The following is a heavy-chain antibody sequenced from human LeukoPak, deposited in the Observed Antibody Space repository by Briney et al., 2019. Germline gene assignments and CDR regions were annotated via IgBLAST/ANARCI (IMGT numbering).Heavy chain of an antibody. CDR3: ARKQYSSGSYYRSAVDY. CDR1: GYSFTSYW. J-gene: IGHJ4*02. CDR2: IDPSDSYT. Sequence: GESLRISCKGSGYSFTSYWISWVRQMPGKGLEWMGRIDPSDSYTNYSPSFQGHVTISADKSITTAYLQWSSLKASDTAMYYCARKQYSSGSYYRSAVDYWGQGTLVTVSS. V-gene: IGHV5-10-1*01. D-gene: IGHD3-10*01.